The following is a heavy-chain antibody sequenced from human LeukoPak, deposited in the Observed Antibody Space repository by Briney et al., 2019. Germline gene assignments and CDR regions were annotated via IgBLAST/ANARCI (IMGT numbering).Heavy chain of an antibody. CDR1: GFTFSSYG. Sequence: GGTLRLSCAASGFTFSSYGMSWVRQAPGKGLEWVSAISGSGGSTYYADSVKGRFTISRDNSKNTLYLQMNSLRAEDTAVYYCAKGANTAMVTGLLDYWGQGTLVTVSS. J-gene: IGHJ4*02. V-gene: IGHV3-23*01. CDR3: AKGANTAMVTGLLDY. D-gene: IGHD5-18*01. CDR2: ISGSGGST.